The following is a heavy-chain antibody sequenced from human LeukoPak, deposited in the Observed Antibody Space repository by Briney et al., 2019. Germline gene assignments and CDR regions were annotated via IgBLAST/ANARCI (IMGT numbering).Heavy chain of an antibody. V-gene: IGHV3-23*01. CDR3: AEEGYTAMAPHYYYYGMDV. Sequence: PGASLRLSCAASGFTFSSYAMSWVRQAPGKGLEWVSAISGSGGSTYYADSVKGRFTISRDNSKNTLYLQMYSLRAEDTAVYYCAEEGYTAMAPHYYYYGMDVWGQGTTVTVSS. CDR1: GFTFSSYA. CDR2: ISGSGGST. D-gene: IGHD5-18*01. J-gene: IGHJ6*02.